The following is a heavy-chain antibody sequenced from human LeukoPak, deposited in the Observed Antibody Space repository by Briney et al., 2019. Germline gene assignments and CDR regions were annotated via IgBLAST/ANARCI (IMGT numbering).Heavy chain of an antibody. Sequence: GRSLRLSCAASGFTFSSYAMHWVRQAPGKGLEWVAVIWYDGSNKYYADSVKGRFTISRDNSKNTLYLQINSLRAEDTAVYYCARDSLGEHFQHWGQGTLVTVSS. CDR2: IWYDGSNK. CDR1: GFTFSSYA. J-gene: IGHJ1*01. CDR3: ARDSLGEHFQH. V-gene: IGHV3-33*08. D-gene: IGHD6-6*01.